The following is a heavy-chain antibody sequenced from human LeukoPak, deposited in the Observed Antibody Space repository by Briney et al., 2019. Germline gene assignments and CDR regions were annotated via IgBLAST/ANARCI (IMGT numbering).Heavy chain of an antibody. J-gene: IGHJ4*02. CDR2: IYYSEYT. CDR1: GGSISSNSYY. D-gene: IGHD3-22*01. Sequence: SETLSLTCTVSGGSISSNSYYWGWIRQSPGKGLEWIVTIYYSEYTYYSPSLKSRVTISRDTSKNQFSLELSSVTAADTAVYYCARSDDSSGYYDYFDYWGQGTLVTVSS. CDR3: ARSDDSSGYYDYFDY. V-gene: IGHV4-39*01.